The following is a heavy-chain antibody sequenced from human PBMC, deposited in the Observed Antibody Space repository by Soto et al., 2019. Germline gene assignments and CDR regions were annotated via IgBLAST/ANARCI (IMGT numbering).Heavy chain of an antibody. Sequence: ASETLSLTCTVSGGSISSSSYYWGWIRQPPGKGLEWIGSIYYSGSTYYNPSLKSRVTISVDTSKNQFSLKLSSVTAADTAVYYCARQDGDYVHYWGQGTLVTVSS. J-gene: IGHJ4*02. D-gene: IGHD4-17*01. CDR2: IYYSGST. CDR1: GGSISSSSYY. V-gene: IGHV4-39*01. CDR3: ARQDGDYVHY.